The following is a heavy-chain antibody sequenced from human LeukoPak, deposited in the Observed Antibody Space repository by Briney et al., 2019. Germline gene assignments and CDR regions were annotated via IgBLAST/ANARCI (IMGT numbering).Heavy chain of an antibody. CDR2: ISVSGGIT. J-gene: IGHJ5*02. D-gene: IGHD3-22*01. CDR1: GFTFSAYA. V-gene: IGHV3-23*01. Sequence: PGGSLRLSCAASGFTFSAYAISWVRQAPGKGLEWVSAISVSGGITYYADSVKGRFTISRSNSKNTLYLQMNSLRAEDTAVYYCAKHDPRRVVITNWFDPWGQGTLVTVSS. CDR3: AKHDPRRVVITNWFDP.